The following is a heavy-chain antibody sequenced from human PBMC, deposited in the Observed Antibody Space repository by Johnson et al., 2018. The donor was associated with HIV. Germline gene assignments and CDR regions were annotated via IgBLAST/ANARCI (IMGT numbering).Heavy chain of an antibody. V-gene: IGHV3-20*04. CDR1: GFTFDDYG. CDR3: AREENDGSGYYYAAFDV. J-gene: IGHJ3*01. Sequence: VQLVESGGGVVRPGRYLRLSCAASGFTFDDYGMSWVRQAPGKGLEWVSSINWNGGSTAYADSVKGRFTISRDNARNSLYLQMNRLRAEDTALYYCAREENDGSGYYYAAFDVWGQGTMVTVSS. CDR2: INWNGGST. D-gene: IGHD3-22*01.